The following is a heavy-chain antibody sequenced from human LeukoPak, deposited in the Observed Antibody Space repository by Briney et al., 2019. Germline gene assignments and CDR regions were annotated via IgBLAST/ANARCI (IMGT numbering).Heavy chain of an antibody. V-gene: IGHV1-2*04. CDR2: INPNSGGT. D-gene: IGHD6-19*01. J-gene: IGHJ5*02. CDR3: ARDVAVAGRGWFDP. CDR1: GYTFTGYY. Sequence: ASVKVSCKASGYTFTGYYMHWVRQAPGQGLEWMGWINPNSGGTNYAQKFQGWVTMTRDTSISTAYMELSRLRSDDTAVYYCARDVAVAGRGWFDPWGQGTLVTASS.